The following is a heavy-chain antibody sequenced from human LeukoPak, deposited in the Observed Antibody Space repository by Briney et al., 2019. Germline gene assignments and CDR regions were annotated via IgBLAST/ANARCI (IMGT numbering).Heavy chain of an antibody. D-gene: IGHD6-13*01. V-gene: IGHV1-69*04. CDR2: IIPIFGIA. CDR3: AIPTAIGAAAGPSYFDY. CDR1: GGTFSSYA. Sequence: SVKVSCKASGGTFSSYAISWVRQAPGQGLEWMGRIIPIFGIANYAQKFQGRVTITADKSTSTAYMELSSLRSEDTAVYYCAIPTAIGAAAGPSYFDYWGQGTLVTVSS. J-gene: IGHJ4*02.